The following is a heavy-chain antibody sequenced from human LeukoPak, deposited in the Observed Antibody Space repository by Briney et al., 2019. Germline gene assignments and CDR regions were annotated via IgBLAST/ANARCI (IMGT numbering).Heavy chain of an antibody. Sequence: GGSLRLSCSASGFTFSSYAIHWVRQAPGKRLELVSSIPINGGSTYYADSVKGRFIISRDNSKNTLYLQMSSLRTEDTAVYYCVKRDSSGCYYDYWGQGTLVTVSS. J-gene: IGHJ4*02. D-gene: IGHD3-22*01. CDR3: VKRDSSGCYYDY. V-gene: IGHV3-64D*06. CDR2: IPINGGST. CDR1: GFTFSSYA.